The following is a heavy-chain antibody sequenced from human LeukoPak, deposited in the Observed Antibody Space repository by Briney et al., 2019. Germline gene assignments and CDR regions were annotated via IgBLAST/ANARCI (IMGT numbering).Heavy chain of an antibody. Sequence: GRSLRLSCAASGFTFSSYAMHWVRQAPGKGLEWVAVISYDGSNKHYADSVKGRFTISRDNSKNTLYLQMNSLRAEDTAVYYCARPRGTTTMIVVVNYFDYWGQGTLVTVSS. V-gene: IGHV3-30-3*01. CDR1: GFTFSSYA. CDR2: ISYDGSNK. D-gene: IGHD3-22*01. J-gene: IGHJ4*02. CDR3: ARPRGTTTMIVVVNYFDY.